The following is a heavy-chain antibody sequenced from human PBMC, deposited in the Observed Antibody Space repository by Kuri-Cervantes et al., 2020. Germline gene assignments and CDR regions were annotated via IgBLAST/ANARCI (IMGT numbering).Heavy chain of an antibody. J-gene: IGHJ6*03. Sequence: SVKVSYKASGASFSSYAISWVRQAPGQGLEWMGGIIPIFGTANYAQKFQGRVTITADESTSTAYMELSSLRSEDTAVYYCAREGVTIGDGPEYYDYMDVWGKGTTVTVSS. CDR1: GASFSSYA. CDR3: AREGVTIGDGPEYYDYMDV. D-gene: IGHD3-10*01. V-gene: IGHV1-69*13. CDR2: IIPIFGTA.